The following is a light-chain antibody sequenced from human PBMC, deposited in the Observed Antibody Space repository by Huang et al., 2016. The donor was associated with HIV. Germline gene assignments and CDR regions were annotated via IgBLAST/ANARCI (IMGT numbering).Light chain of an antibody. Sequence: IVMTQSPATLSVSPWERATLSFRANKSVSTNLAWYQQRPGQAPRLLIYGSSPRAAGVPARVRVIGSGTDFSLTISRLQSEDCALYYCHQYNNWLLSFGGGTRVDI. J-gene: IGKJ4*01. V-gene: IGKV3-15*01. CDR2: GSS. CDR3: HQYNNWLLS. CDR1: KSVSTN.